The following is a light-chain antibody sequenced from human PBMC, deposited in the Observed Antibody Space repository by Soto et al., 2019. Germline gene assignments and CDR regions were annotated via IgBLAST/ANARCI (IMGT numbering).Light chain of an antibody. Sequence: ENVLTQSPGTLSLSPGERATLSCRASQSVSSSYLTWYQQKPGQAPRLLIYGASSRATDIPDRFSGSGSGTHFTLNISRLEPEAFEVYYCQQYDSSPVTFGQGNKLEIK. CDR3: QQYDSSPVT. V-gene: IGKV3-20*01. J-gene: IGKJ2*01. CDR2: GAS. CDR1: QSVSSSY.